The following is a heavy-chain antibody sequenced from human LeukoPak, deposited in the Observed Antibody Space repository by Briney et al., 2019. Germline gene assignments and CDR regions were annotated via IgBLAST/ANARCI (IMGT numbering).Heavy chain of an antibody. D-gene: IGHD3-3*01. CDR2: IYYSGST. CDR1: GGSISSSDYY. CDR3: ARRTTFGVVIMFDY. V-gene: IGHV4-39*01. Sequence: PSETLSLTCTVSGGSISSSDYYWGWIRQPPGKGLEWIGSIYYSGSTYYNPSLKSRVTISVDTSKNQFSLKLSSVTAADTAVYYCARRTTFGVVIMFDYWGQGTLVTVSS. J-gene: IGHJ4*02.